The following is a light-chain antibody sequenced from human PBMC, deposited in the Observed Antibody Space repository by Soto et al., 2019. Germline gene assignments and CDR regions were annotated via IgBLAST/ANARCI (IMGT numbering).Light chain of an antibody. J-gene: IGKJ4*01. CDR3: PHYNEWPLT. Sequence: EIVLTQSPATLSVSPGERATLSCRASKSVSNNVAWYQQKPGQAPRLLFYSASTRATGIPARFSGSASGTEFTLTISSVQSEDFAVYYCPHYNEWPLTFGGGTKVETK. V-gene: IGKV3-15*01. CDR2: SAS. CDR1: KSVSNN.